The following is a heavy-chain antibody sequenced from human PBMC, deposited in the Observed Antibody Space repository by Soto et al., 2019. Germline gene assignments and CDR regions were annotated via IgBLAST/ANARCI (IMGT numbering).Heavy chain of an antibody. D-gene: IGHD3-22*01. CDR1: GFTFSSYA. CDR2: ISGSGGST. J-gene: IGHJ4*02. CDR3: AKAGRYYDSSGYRDY. Sequence: VGSLRLSCAASGFTFSSYAMSWVRQAPGKGLEWVSAISGSGGSTYYADSVKGRFTISRDNSKNTLYLQMNSLRAEDTAVYYCAKAGRYYDSSGYRDYWGQGTLVTVSS. V-gene: IGHV3-23*01.